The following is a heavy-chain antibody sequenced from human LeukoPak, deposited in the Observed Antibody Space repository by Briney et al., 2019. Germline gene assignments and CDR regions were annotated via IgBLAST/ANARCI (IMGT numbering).Heavy chain of an antibody. CDR1: GFTFSSYW. D-gene: IGHD3-10*01. CDR2: IKQDGSEK. V-gene: IGHV3-7*01. Sequence: GGSLRLSCAASGFTFSSYWMSWVRQAPGKGLEWVANIKQDGSEKYYVDSVKGRFTISRDNAKNSLYLQMNSLRAEDAAVYYCARDPRSAMVRGVKKNWFDPWGQGTLVTVSS. CDR3: ARDPRSAMVRGVKKNWFDP. J-gene: IGHJ5*02.